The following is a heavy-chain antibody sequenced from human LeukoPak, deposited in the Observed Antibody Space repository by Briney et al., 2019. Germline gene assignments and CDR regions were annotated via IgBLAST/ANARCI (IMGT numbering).Heavy chain of an antibody. D-gene: IGHD6-6*01. V-gene: IGHV3-66*01. Sequence: GGSLRLSCAASGFTVSDNYMSWVRQAPGKGLEWVSVIYSYGSTYYADSVKGRFAIPRDNSKNTLYLQMNSLRAEDTAVYYCARDSTDAARRYNWFDPWGQGTLVTVSS. CDR1: GFTVSDNY. CDR2: IYSYGST. J-gene: IGHJ5*02. CDR3: ARDSTDAARRYNWFDP.